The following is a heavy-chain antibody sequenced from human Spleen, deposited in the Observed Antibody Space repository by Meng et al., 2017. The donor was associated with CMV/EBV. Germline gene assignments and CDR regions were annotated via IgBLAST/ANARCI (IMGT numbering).Heavy chain of an antibody. CDR3: ARTPGYQLLPYGAFDI. J-gene: IGHJ3*02. CDR2: IYYSGST. D-gene: IGHD2-2*01. Sequence: SETLSLTCTVSGGSVSSGSYYWSWIRQPPGKGLEWIGYIYYSGSTNYNPSLKSRVTISVDTSKNQFSLKLRSVTAADTAVYYCARTPGYQLLPYGAFDIWGQGTMVTVSS. V-gene: IGHV4-61*01. CDR1: GGSVSSGSYY.